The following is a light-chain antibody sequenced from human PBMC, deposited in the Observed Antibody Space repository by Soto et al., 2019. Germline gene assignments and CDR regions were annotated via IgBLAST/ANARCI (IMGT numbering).Light chain of an antibody. CDR2: AGS. J-gene: IGKJ1*01. CDR1: QGISSY. Sequence: AIRMTQSPSSFTASTGDRVTITCRASQGISSYLAWYQQKPGKAPKLLIYAGSTLQSGVPSRFSGSGSGTDFTLTISCLQSEDFATYYCQQYYSYPWTLGQGTKVDIK. V-gene: IGKV1-8*01. CDR3: QQYYSYPWT.